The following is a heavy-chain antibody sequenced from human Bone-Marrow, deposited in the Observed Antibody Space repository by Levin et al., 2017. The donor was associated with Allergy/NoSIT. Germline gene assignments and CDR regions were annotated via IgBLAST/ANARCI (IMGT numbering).Heavy chain of an antibody. CDR3: TNVAPLQWGSGWYGGSGGQYRECTDKGRFRMSGQTSETTAERKMSSLSVEDTVLCYCPKVAPRQWGSGWYGGDEY. V-gene: IGHV3-23*01. D-gene: IGHD6-19*01. J-gene: IGHJ4*02. Sequence: GASVKVSCAASGFTFRTYVMSWVRQAPGKGLEWVSSIDAGGRGTYYADSVKGRFTISRDNSKNTAYLQMNSLRVEDTALYYCTNVAPLQWGSGWYGGSGGQYRECTDKGRFRMSGQTSETTAERKMSSLSVEDTVLCYCPKVAPRQWGSGWYGGDEYWGQGTLVTVSS. CDR1: GFTFRTYV. CDR2: IDAGGRGT.